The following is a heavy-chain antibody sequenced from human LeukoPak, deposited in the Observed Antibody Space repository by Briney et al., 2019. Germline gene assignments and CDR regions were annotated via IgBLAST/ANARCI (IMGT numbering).Heavy chain of an antibody. Sequence: GGSLRLSCAASGFTFSDYYMSWVRQAPGKGLEWISYISGSSSDTNYADSVKGRFTISRDNAKDSLYLEMNSLRAEDTAMYYCATEDWGAFDIWGPGTMVTVSS. D-gene: IGHD3/OR15-3a*01. J-gene: IGHJ3*02. CDR2: ISGSSSDT. CDR3: ATEDWGAFDI. V-gene: IGHV3-11*05. CDR1: GFTFSDYY.